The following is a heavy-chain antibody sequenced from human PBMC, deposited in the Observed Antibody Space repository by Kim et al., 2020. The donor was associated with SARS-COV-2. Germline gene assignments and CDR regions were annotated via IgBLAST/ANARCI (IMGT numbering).Heavy chain of an antibody. D-gene: IGHD4-17*01. CDR3: GRLDFGDDY. CDR2: IYPDGYP. V-gene: IGHV3-53*01. Sequence: GGSLRLSCAASGFTVSSYVMSWVRQTPGKGLEWVSLIYPDGYPYYADSVKGRFTISRDTSESTLYLQMNSLRADDTAVYYCGRLDFGDDYWGQGTLVTFS. J-gene: IGHJ4*02. CDR1: GFTVSSYV.